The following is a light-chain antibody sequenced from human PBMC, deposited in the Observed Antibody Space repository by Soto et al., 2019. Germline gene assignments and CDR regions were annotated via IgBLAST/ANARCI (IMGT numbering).Light chain of an antibody. J-gene: IGLJ1*01. Sequence: QSALTQPPSASGSPGQSVTISCTGTSSDVGGYNYVSWYQHSPGKAPRLLIYEVNNRPSGVSRRFSGSKAGNTASLTISGLLEDDEADYFCASFRSGTILVFGSGTKLTVL. CDR2: EVN. CDR3: ASFRSGTILV. V-gene: IGLV2-14*01. CDR1: SSDVGGYNY.